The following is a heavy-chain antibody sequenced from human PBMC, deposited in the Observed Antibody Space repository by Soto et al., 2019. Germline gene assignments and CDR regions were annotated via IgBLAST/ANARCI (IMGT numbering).Heavy chain of an antibody. D-gene: IGHD2-15*01. Sequence: KPGGSLRLSCAASGFTFSSYSMNWVRQAPGKGLEWVSSISSSSSYIYYADSVKSRFTISRDNAKNSLYLQMNSLRAEDTAVYYCARALKGLPADYWGQGTLVTVSS. V-gene: IGHV3-21*01. CDR3: ARALKGLPADY. CDR2: ISSSSSYI. J-gene: IGHJ4*02. CDR1: GFTFSSYS.